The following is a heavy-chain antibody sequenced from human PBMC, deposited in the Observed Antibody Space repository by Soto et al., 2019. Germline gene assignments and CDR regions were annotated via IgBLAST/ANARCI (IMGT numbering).Heavy chain of an antibody. V-gene: IGHV4-30-2*01. J-gene: IGHJ4*02. CDR2: IYHSGST. CDR3: ARVKVVVRGVVMGIFDY. CDR1: GGSISSGGYS. Sequence: SETLSLTCGVSGGSISSGGYSWIWIRHPPGKGLEWIGYIYHSGSTYYNPSLKSRVTISVDRSKNQFSLKLSSVTAADTAVYYCARVKVVVRGVVMGIFDYWGQGTLVTVSS. D-gene: IGHD3-10*01.